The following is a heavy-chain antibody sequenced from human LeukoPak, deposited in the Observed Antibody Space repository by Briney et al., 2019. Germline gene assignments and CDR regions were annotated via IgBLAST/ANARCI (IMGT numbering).Heavy chain of an antibody. CDR2: ISGSGGST. Sequence: GGSLRLSCAASGFTFSSYGMHWVRQAPGKGLEWVSAISGSGGSTYYADPVKGRFTISRDNSKNTLYLQMNSLRAEDTAVYYCAETPYIAAAGRVDYWGQGTLVTVSS. CDR3: AETPYIAAAGRVDY. D-gene: IGHD6-13*01. CDR1: GFTFSSYG. V-gene: IGHV3-23*01. J-gene: IGHJ4*02.